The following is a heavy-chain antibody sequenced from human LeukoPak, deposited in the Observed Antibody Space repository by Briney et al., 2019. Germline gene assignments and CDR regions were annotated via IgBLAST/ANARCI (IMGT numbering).Heavy chain of an antibody. D-gene: IGHD3-22*01. CDR2: IYYSGST. CDR3: ARNQGDYYDSSGLDY. CDR1: GGSISSYY. J-gene: IGHJ4*02. V-gene: IGHV4-59*12. Sequence: SETLSLTCTVSGGSISSYYWSWIRQPPGKGLEWIGYIYYSGSTNYNPSLKSRVTISVDTSKNQFSLKLSSVTAADTAVCYCARNQGDYYDSSGLDYWGQGTLVTVSS.